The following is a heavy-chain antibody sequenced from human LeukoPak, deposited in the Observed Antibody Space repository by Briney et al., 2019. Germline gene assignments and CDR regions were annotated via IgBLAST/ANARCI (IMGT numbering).Heavy chain of an antibody. D-gene: IGHD1-14*01. CDR1: GGTFISYA. J-gene: IGHJ6*02. CDR2: IIPIFGTA. CDR3: AREEPPPLYYYGMDV. Sequence: ASVKVSCKASGGTFISYAISWVRQAPGQGLEWMGGIIPIFGTANYAQKFQGRVTITADESTSTAYMELSSLRSEDTAVYYCAREEPPPLYYYGMDVWGQGTTVTVSS. V-gene: IGHV1-69*13.